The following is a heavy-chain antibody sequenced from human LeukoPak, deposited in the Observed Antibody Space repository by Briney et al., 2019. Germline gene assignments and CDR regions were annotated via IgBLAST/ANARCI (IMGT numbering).Heavy chain of an antibody. V-gene: IGHV1-24*01. Sequence: ASVKVSCKVSGYTLTELSMHWVRQAPGKGLEWMGGFDPEDGETIYAQKFQGRVTMTEDTSTDTAYMELSSLRSEDTVVYYCAATIVVVPAAFSADYWGQGTLVTVSS. CDR2: FDPEDGET. CDR3: AATIVVVPAAFSADY. D-gene: IGHD2-2*01. CDR1: GYTLTELS. J-gene: IGHJ4*02.